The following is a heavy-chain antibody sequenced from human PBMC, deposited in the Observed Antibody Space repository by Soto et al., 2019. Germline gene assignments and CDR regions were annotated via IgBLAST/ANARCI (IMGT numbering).Heavy chain of an antibody. CDR2: IHSDGSST. D-gene: IGHD2-21*02. CDR3: ARGDRGAFEL. Sequence: EVQLVESEGGLVQPGGSLRLSCAASGFTFSYYWMHWVRQAPGQGLVWVSRIHSDGSSTTYADSVKGRFTISRDNAKNTLYLQMNSLSAEDTAVYYCARGDRGAFELWGQGTMVTGSS. CDR1: GFTFSYYW. V-gene: IGHV3-74*01. J-gene: IGHJ3*01.